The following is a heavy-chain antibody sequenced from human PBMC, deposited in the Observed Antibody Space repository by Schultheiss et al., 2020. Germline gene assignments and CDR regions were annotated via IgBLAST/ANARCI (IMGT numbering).Heavy chain of an antibody. V-gene: IGHV4-59*01. CDR1: GGSISSYY. J-gene: IGHJ6*02. Sequence: SETLSLTCTVSGGSISSYYWSWIRQPPGKGLEWIGYIYYSGSTNYNPSLKSRVTISVDTSKNQFSLKLSSVTAADTAVYYCARAEDSYYHYGMDVWGQGTTVTVSS. CDR2: IYYSGST. CDR3: ARAEDSYYHYGMDV.